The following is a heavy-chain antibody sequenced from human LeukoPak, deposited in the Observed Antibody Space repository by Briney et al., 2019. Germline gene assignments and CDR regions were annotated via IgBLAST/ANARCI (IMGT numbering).Heavy chain of an antibody. D-gene: IGHD3-16*02. CDR3: AKPDDYVWGSYRPFDY. CDR2: ISGSGGST. J-gene: IGHJ4*02. CDR1: GFTFSSYA. V-gene: IGHV3-23*01. Sequence: GGSLRLSCAASGFTFSSYAMSWVRQAPGKGLEWVSAISGSGGSTYYADSVKGRFTISRDNSKNTLYLQMNSLRAEDTAVYYCAKPDDYVWGSYRPFDYWGQGTLVTVSS.